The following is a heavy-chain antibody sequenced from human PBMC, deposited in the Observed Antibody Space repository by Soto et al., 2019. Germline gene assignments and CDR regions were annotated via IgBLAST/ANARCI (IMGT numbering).Heavy chain of an antibody. Sequence: GGSLRLSCASSGFPFGTYWMHWVRQAPGKGLVWVSRISSDGSSTNYADFVKGRFTISRDNAKNTLYLQMNSLRAEDTAVYYCVIHMTGTTGTFDYRGPGTLVTVSS. CDR3: VIHMTGTTGTFDY. CDR2: ISSDGSST. D-gene: IGHD1-20*01. J-gene: IGHJ4*02. V-gene: IGHV3-74*01. CDR1: GFPFGTYW.